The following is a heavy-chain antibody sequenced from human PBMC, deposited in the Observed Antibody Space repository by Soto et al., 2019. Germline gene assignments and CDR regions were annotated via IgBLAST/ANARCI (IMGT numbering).Heavy chain of an antibody. D-gene: IGHD2-2*01. CDR2: INPGSGST. CDR1: GYTFTSFQ. J-gene: IGHJ4*02. Sequence: GASVKVSCKTSGYTFTSFQMHWVRQAPGQGLEWMGIINPGSGSTNYAQKFQGRVTMTNDTSTRTIYMELSSLRSEDTAVYYCANCRLPAIPAAADYWAQGTLVTVS. CDR3: ANCRLPAIPAAADY. V-gene: IGHV1-46*01.